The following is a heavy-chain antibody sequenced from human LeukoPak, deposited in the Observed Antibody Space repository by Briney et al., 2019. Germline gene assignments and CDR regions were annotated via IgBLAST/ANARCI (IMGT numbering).Heavy chain of an antibody. D-gene: IGHD3-10*01. Sequence: SETLSLTCTVSDGSINNYYWSWIRQSPGKRLEWLGYIYSTGSTFYNPALNSRVTMSVETSKNQFSLKVTSVTAADTAVYYCARVLQGVTPRKVYYFDYWGQGTLVTVSS. CDR2: IYSTGST. J-gene: IGHJ4*02. CDR3: ARVLQGVTPRKVYYFDY. V-gene: IGHV4-59*01. CDR1: DGSINNYY.